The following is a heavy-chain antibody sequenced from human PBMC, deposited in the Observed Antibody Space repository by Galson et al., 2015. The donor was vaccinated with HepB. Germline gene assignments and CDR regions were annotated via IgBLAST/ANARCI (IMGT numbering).Heavy chain of an antibody. J-gene: IGHJ6*02. D-gene: IGHD2-15*01. Sequence: QSGAEVTKPGESLKISCEASGYKFSMYWIGWVRQMPGRGLEWMGTIYPSASETRYSPSFQGQVTISAEKSINTAYLQWNSLKASDTAIYYCARRQIYGSGLYSMDVWGQGTTVTVSS. V-gene: IGHV5-51*01. CDR2: IYPSASET. CDR3: ARRQIYGSGLYSMDV. CDR1: GYKFSMYW.